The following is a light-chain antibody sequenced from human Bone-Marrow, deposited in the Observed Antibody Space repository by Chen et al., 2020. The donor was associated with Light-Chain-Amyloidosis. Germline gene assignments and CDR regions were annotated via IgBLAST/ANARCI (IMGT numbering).Light chain of an antibody. Sequence: QSVLTQPPSASGTPGQRVTISCSGSSSNIGSNSVHWYHQLPGTAPKLLIYTSNQRPAGVPDRFSGSKSGTSASLAIGGLQSEDEADYYCAAWDDSLNGVVFGGGTKLTVL. J-gene: IGLJ2*01. CDR1: SSNIGSNS. CDR3: AAWDDSLNGVV. CDR2: TSN. V-gene: IGLV1-44*01.